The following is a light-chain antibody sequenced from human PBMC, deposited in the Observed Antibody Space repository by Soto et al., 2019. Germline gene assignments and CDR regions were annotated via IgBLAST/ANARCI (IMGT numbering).Light chain of an antibody. J-gene: IGKJ3*01. V-gene: IGKV1-33*01. CDR1: QDISNH. CDR2: DAL. CDR3: QQYDNLPSIT. Sequence: DIQMTQSPSSLSASVGDRVTITCQASQDISNHLNWYQQKPGKAPKLLIYDALNLQTGVPSRFSGSGSGTDFTFTISSLQTEDSATYYCQQYDNLPSITFGPGTKVDIK.